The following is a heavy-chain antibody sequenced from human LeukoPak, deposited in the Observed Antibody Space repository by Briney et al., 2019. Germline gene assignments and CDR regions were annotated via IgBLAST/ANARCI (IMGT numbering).Heavy chain of an antibody. CDR3: ARDRGSSTGLDY. J-gene: IGHJ4*02. CDR1: GFTFSSYS. D-gene: IGHD6-13*01. CDR2: ISSSSSYI. V-gene: IGHV3-21*01. Sequence: GGSLRLSCAASGFTFSSYSMNWVRQAPGKGLEWVSSISSSSSYIYYADSVMGRFTISRDNAKNSLYLQMNSLRAEDTAVYYCARDRGSSTGLDYWGQGTLVTVSS.